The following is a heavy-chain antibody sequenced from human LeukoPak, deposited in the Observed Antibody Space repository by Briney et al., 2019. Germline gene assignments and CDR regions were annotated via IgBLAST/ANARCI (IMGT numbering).Heavy chain of an antibody. J-gene: IGHJ4*02. Sequence: ETLSLTCIVSGGSISTYYWSWIRQPPGKGLEWVSSIDISGGSTYYADSAEGRFTISRDNSKNTLYLQMNGLRVEDTALYYCANEVRPNDYWGQGTLVTVSS. CDR3: ANEVRPNDY. D-gene: IGHD1-1*01. CDR2: IDISGGST. V-gene: IGHV3-23*01. CDR1: GGSISTYY.